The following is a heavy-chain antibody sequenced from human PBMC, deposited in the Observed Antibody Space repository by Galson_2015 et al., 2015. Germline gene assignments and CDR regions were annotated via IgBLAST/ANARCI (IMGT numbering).Heavy chain of an antibody. Sequence: SLRLSCAASGFTFSSYAMSWVRQAPGKGLEWVSLITASGGSPYYADSVKRRFTISRDNSKNTLYLQMSSLRAEDTAMYFYAKGVGSDFYYPNDYWGQGTLVTVSS. CDR1: GFTFSSYA. CDR3: AKGVGSDFYYPNDY. J-gene: IGHJ4*02. V-gene: IGHV3-23*01. CDR2: ITASGGSP. D-gene: IGHD3-22*01.